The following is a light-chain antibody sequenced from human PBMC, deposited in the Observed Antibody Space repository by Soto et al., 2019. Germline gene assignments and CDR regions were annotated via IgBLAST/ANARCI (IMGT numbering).Light chain of an antibody. J-gene: IGKJ4*01. Sequence: EIVMTQSPATLSVSPGERATLSCRASQSVSNNFAWYQQKPGQTPKLLIYVASTRATGIPARFSGSGSGTEFTLTISSLQSEDFAVYCCQQYNVWPLTFGGGTKVELK. CDR3: QQYNVWPLT. CDR1: QSVSNN. V-gene: IGKV3-15*01. CDR2: VAS.